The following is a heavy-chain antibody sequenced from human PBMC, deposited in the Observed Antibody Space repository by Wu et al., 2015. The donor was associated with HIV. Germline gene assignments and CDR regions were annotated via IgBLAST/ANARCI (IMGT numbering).Heavy chain of an antibody. Sequence: QVQLVQSGAEVKKPGSSVKVSCKASGGTFSSYAISWVRQAPGQGLEWMGGIIPLFEVAQYAPNFGDRVTITTDESTSTTYLELSSLRSEDTAIYFCARVFSTTWYDFFDSWGQGTLVTVSS. CDR1: GGTFSSYA. CDR3: ARVFSTTWYDFFDS. J-gene: IGHJ4*02. V-gene: IGHV1-69*05. CDR2: IIPLFEVA. D-gene: IGHD2/OR15-2a*01.